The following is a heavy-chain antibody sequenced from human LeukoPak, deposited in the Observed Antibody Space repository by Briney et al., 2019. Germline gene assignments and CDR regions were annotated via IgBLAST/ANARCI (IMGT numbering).Heavy chain of an antibody. CDR1: GYIFTDYY. CDR2: IKPESGRT. CDR3: ARDFGGLSGFSGYEDY. V-gene: IGHV1-2*02. J-gene: IGHJ4*02. D-gene: IGHD5-12*01. Sequence: ASVKVSCKASGYIFTDYYLHWVRQAPGQGLEWMGWIKPESGRTHYAQKFQGRVTMTRDTSISTAYMELNSLSSDDTAVYYCARDFGGLSGFSGYEDYWGQGTLLTVSS.